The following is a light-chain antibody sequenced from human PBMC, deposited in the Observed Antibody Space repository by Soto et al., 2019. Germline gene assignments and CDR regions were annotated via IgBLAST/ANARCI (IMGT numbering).Light chain of an antibody. CDR1: QSVSSSY. CDR3: QQYGSSPWT. CDR2: GAS. V-gene: IGKV3-20*01. Sequence: EIVFTQSPGTLSLSPGERATLSCRASQSVSSSYLAWYQQKPGQAPRLLIYGASSRATGIPDRFSGSGSGTDFTLTISRLEPEDFAAYYCQQYGSSPWTFGQGTKVDI. J-gene: IGKJ1*01.